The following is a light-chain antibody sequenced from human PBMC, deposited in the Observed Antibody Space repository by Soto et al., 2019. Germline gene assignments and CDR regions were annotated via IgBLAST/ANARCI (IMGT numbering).Light chain of an antibody. Sequence: EIVLTQSPATLSLSPGERATLSCRASQSVSSYLAWYQQKPGQPPRLLIYDASNRATGIPARFSGSGSRTDFTLTISSLEPEYFAVYYCQQRSNWLTFGGGTKVDIK. V-gene: IGKV3-11*01. CDR2: DAS. J-gene: IGKJ4*01. CDR3: QQRSNWLT. CDR1: QSVSSY.